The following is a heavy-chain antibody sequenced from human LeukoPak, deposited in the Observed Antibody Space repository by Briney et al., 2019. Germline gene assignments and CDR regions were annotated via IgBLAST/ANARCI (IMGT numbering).Heavy chain of an antibody. CDR2: IGGSGIGHST. CDR1: GFTFSNYD. Sequence: PGGSLRLSCVASGFTFSNYDMNWVRQAPGKGLEWVSGIGGSGIGHSTHYADSVKGRFTISRDNSKNMVYLQMDSLRAEDTALYYCARDSGWLRYHDWGQGALVTVSS. J-gene: IGHJ4*02. D-gene: IGHD5-12*01. V-gene: IGHV3-23*01. CDR3: ARDSGWLRYHD.